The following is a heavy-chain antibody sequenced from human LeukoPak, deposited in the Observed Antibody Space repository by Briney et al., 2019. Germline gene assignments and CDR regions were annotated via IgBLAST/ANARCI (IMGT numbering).Heavy chain of an antibody. CDR1: GGSISSYY. CDR3: ARFADYYDSSGYPFDY. D-gene: IGHD3-22*01. CDR2: IYYSGST. Sequence: SETLSLTCTVSGGSISSYYWSWIRQPPGKGLEWIGYIYYSGSTNYNPSLKSRVTISVDTSKNQFSLKLSSVTAADTAVYYCARFADYYDSSGYPFDYWGQGTLVTVSS. V-gene: IGHV4-59*01. J-gene: IGHJ4*02.